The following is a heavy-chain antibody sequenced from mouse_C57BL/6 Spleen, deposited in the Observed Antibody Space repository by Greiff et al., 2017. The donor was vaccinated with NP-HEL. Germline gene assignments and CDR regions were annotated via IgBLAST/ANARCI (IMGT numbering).Heavy chain of an antibody. CDR3: ARELGRGGYFDY. CDR1: GFNITNTY. V-gene: IGHV14-3*01. Sequence: VQLQQSVAELVRPGASVKLSCTASGFNITNTYMPWVKQRPEQGLEWIGRIDPANGNTNYAPKFQGKATITADTSSNTAYLQLSSLTSEDTAIYYCARELGRGGYFDYWGQGTTLTVSS. D-gene: IGHD4-1*01. CDR2: IDPANGNT. J-gene: IGHJ2*01.